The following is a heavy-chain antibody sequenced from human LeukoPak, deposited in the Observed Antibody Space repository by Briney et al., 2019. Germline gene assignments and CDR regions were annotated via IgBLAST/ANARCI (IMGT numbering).Heavy chain of an antibody. CDR2: IYHSGST. CDR1: GGSISSSNW. Sequence: PSETLSLTCAVSGGSISSSNWWSWVRQPPGKGLEWIGEIYHSGSTNYNPSLKSRVTISVDKSKNQFSLKLSSVTAADTAVYYCARADYYDSSGPGFDIWGQGTMVTVSS. CDR3: ARADYYDSSGPGFDI. V-gene: IGHV4-4*02. J-gene: IGHJ3*02. D-gene: IGHD3-22*01.